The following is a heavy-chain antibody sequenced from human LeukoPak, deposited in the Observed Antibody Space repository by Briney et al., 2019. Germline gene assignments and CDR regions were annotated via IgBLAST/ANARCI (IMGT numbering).Heavy chain of an antibody. CDR1: GYTFTGYY. V-gene: IGHV1-2*02. CDR2: INPNSGGT. CDR3: ARKSDSHYDILTGYSIFDY. Sequence: ASVKVSCKASGYTFTGYYMHWVRQAPGQGLEWMGWINPNSGGTNYAQKFQGRVTMTRDTSISTAYMELSRLRSDDTAVYYCARKSDSHYDILTGYSIFDYWGQGTLVTVSS. J-gene: IGHJ4*02. D-gene: IGHD3-9*01.